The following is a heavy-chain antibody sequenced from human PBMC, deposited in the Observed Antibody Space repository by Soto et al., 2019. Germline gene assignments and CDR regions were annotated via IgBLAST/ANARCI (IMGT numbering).Heavy chain of an antibody. CDR1: GGTFSSYT. CDR3: ARAGYYGSGSYPGP. J-gene: IGHJ5*02. V-gene: IGHV1-69*02. CDR2: IIPILGIA. Sequence: GASVKVSCKASGGTFSSYTISWVRQAPGQGLEWMGRIIPILGIANYAQKFQGRVTITADKSTSTAYMELSSLRSEDTAVYYCARAGYYGSGSYPGPWGQGTLVNVS. D-gene: IGHD3-10*01.